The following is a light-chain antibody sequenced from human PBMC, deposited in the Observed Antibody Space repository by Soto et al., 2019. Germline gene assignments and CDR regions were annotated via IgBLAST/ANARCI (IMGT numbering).Light chain of an antibody. CDR1: SSNIGAGYD. J-gene: IGLJ2*01. CDR3: QSYDSSLSAVV. CDR2: GNT. Sequence: QAVVTQPPSVSGAPGQRVTISCTGSSSNIGAGYDVHWYQHLPGTAPKLLMYGNTNRPSGVPDRFSGSKSGTSASLAITGLQAEDEADYYCQSYDSSLSAVVFGGGTKVTVL. V-gene: IGLV1-40*01.